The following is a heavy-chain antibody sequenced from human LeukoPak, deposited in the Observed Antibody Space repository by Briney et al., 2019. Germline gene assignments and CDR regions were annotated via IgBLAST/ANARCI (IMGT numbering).Heavy chain of an antibody. D-gene: IGHD3-10*01. V-gene: IGHV1-69*13. J-gene: IGHJ4*02. CDR1: VGTFSSYA. Sequence: SVKVSCKASVGTFSSYAISCVRQAPGQGLECMGGIIPIFGTANYAQKLQGRVTITADESTSTAYMELSSLRSEDTAVYYCAREGPGGLRGPFDYWGQGTLVTVSS. CDR2: IIPIFGTA. CDR3: AREGPGGLRGPFDY.